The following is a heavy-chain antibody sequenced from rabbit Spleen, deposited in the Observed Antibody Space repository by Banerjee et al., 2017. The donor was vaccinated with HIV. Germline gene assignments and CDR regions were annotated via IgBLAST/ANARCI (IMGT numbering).Heavy chain of an antibody. J-gene: IGHJ4*01. V-gene: IGHV1S45*01. CDR2: INAATAKP. D-gene: IGHD1-1*01. CDR1: GFSFGDRDV. Sequence: QEQLVESGGGLVQPEGSLTLTCKASGFSFGDRDVMCWVRQAPGKGLEWIACINAATAKPVYATWAKGRFTISRTSSTTVTLRMTSLTAADTATYFCARDLIAAIGWNFNLWGPGTLVTVS. CDR3: ARDLIAAIGWNFNL.